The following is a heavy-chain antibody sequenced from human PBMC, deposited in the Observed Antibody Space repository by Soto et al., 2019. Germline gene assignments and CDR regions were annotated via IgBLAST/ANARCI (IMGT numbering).Heavy chain of an antibody. CDR1: GFTFSSYE. J-gene: IGHJ6*02. Sequence: PGGSLRLSCAASGFTFSSYEVNWVRQAPGKGLEWVSYISSSGSTIYYADSVKGRFTISRDNAKNSLYLQMNSLRAEDTAVYYCARDPSPTMVRGVIIPSGMDVWGQGTTVTVSS. D-gene: IGHD3-10*01. CDR3: ARDPSPTMVRGVIIPSGMDV. V-gene: IGHV3-48*03. CDR2: ISSSGSTI.